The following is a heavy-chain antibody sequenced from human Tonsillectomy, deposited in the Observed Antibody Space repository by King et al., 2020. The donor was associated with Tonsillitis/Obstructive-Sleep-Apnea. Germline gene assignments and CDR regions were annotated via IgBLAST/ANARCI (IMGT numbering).Heavy chain of an antibody. CDR3: ARVVTNYFDSSGGAFDI. V-gene: IGHV3-48*03. D-gene: IGHD3-22*01. Sequence: VQLVESGGGLVQPGGSLRLSCAASGFTFSSYEMNWVRQAPGKGLEGVSYISSSGSTIYYADSVKGRFTISRDNAKNSLYLQMNSLRAEDTAVYYCARVVTNYFDSSGGAFDIWGQGTMVTVSS. CDR2: ISSSGSTI. J-gene: IGHJ3*02. CDR1: GFTFSSYE.